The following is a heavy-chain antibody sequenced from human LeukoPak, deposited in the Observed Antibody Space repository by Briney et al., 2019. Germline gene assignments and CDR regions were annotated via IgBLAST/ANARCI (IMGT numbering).Heavy chain of an antibody. Sequence: SQTLSLTCAVSGDSVSSNSAAWNWIRQSPSRGLEWLGRTYYRSEWYNDYAVSVKSRITINPDTSKNQFSLQLNSVTPEDTAVYYCARVGYSSGWYKDDAFDIWGQGTMVTVSS. CDR3: ARVGYSSGWYKDDAFDI. D-gene: IGHD6-19*01. J-gene: IGHJ3*02. V-gene: IGHV6-1*01. CDR2: TYYRSEWYN. CDR1: GDSVSSNSAA.